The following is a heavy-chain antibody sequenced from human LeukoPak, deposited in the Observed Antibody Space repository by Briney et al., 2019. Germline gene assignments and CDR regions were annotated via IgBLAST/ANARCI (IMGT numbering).Heavy chain of an antibody. CDR1: GFTFSSYW. Sequence: GGSLRLSCAASGFTFSSYWMSWVRQAPGKGVEWVANIKQDGSEKYYVDSVEGRFTISRDNAKNSLYLQMNSLRAEDTAVYYCARGLAPPVGAGDYWGQGTLVTVSS. V-gene: IGHV3-7*01. D-gene: IGHD1-26*01. CDR3: ARGLAPPVGAGDY. J-gene: IGHJ4*02. CDR2: IKQDGSEK.